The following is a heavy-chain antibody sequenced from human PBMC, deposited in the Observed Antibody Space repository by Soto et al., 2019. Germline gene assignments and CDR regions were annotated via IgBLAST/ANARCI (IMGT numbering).Heavy chain of an antibody. CDR1: GFTFGDYA. CDR2: IRSKAYGGTT. Sequence: PGGSLRLSCTASGFTFGDYAMSWFRQAPGKGLEWVGFIRSKAYGGTTEYAASVKGRFTISRDDSKSIAYLQMNSLKTEDTAVYYCTRDVLLKAPTGYYYYMDVWGKGTTVTVSS. J-gene: IGHJ6*03. V-gene: IGHV3-49*03. CDR3: TRDVLLKAPTGYYYYMDV. D-gene: IGHD1-26*01.